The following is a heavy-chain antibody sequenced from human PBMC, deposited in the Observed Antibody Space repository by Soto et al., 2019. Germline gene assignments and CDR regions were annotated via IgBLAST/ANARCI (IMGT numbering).Heavy chain of an antibody. CDR2: MNPNSGNT. J-gene: IGHJ4*02. CDR1: GCTFTSYD. D-gene: IGHD6-13*01. CDR3: ARRTGLAAPGAY. V-gene: IGHV1-8*01. Sequence: ASVKVSCKASGCTFTSYDMNWVRQATVRVLEWMVCMNPNSGNTGYAQKFQGRVTMTRNTSISTAYMELISLRSEDTAVYCCARRTGLAAPGAYWAQGTFVTVSS.